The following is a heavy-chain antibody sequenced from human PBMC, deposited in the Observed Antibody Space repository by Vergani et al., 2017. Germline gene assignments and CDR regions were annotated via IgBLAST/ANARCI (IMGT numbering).Heavy chain of an antibody. D-gene: IGHD3-16*01. V-gene: IGHV3-30*03. CDR3: ARWGDTRGGLGYFDY. Sequence: QVQLVESGGGVVQPGRSLRLSCAASGFTFSSYGMHWVRQAPGKGLEWVAVISYDGSNKYYADSVKGRFTISRDNSKNTLYLQMNSLRAEDTAVYYCARWGDTRGGLGYFDYWGQGTLVTVSS. J-gene: IGHJ4*02. CDR2: ISYDGSNK. CDR1: GFTFSSYG.